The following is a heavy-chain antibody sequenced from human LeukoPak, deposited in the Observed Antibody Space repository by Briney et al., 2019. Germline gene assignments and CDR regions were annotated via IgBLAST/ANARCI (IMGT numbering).Heavy chain of an antibody. D-gene: IGHD3-22*01. CDR2: ISYDGSNK. J-gene: IGHJ4*02. CDR3: ARDLGYYDSSGYCDY. CDR1: GGSISSCY. V-gene: IGHV3-30-3*01. Sequence: QPSETLSLTCTVSGGSISSCYWSWVRQAPGKGLEWVAVISYDGSNKYYADSVKGRFTISRDNSKNTLYLQMNSLRAEDTAVYYCARDLGYYDSSGYCDYWGQGTLVTVSS.